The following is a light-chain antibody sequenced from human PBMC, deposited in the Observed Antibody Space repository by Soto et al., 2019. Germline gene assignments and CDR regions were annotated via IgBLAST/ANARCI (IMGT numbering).Light chain of an antibody. CDR2: GSS. V-gene: IGKV3-20*01. CDR1: QSVSSSY. J-gene: IGKJ1*01. Sequence: IFSTTSPGPLFLSQGKRPPLSCRASQSVSSSYLAWYQQKPAQAPRLLIYGSSFRATGIPDRFSGSGSGTEFMLTISRLEPEDFAVYYCHQYDTSTGTFGQGTKVDI. CDR3: HQYDTSTGT.